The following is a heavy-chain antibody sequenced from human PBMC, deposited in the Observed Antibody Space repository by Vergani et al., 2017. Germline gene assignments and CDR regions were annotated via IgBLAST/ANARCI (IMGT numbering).Heavy chain of an antibody. CDR3: ARDLGYCSSTSCQGGFDY. CDR1: GGKVSSED. D-gene: IGHD2-2*01. J-gene: IGHJ4*02. Sequence: QVQLVQSGAEVKKPGSSVKVYCKASGGKVSSEDSSGVRKADGEGREWRGGISHRLGTANTAQKCQGRVTITADESTSTAYMELSSLRSEDTAVYYCARDLGYCSSTSCQGGFDYWGQGTLVTVSS. CDR2: ISHRLGTA. V-gene: IGHV1-69*01.